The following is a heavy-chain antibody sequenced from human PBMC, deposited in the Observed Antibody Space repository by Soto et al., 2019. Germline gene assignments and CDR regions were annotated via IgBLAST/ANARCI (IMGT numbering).Heavy chain of an antibody. CDR1: GGTFSSYA. CDR2: IIPIFGTA. CDR3: ASVKRITIFGVVINGAFDI. D-gene: IGHD3-3*01. V-gene: IGHV1-69*13. J-gene: IGHJ3*02. Sequence: SVKVSCKASGGTFSSYAISWVRQAPGQGLEWMGGIIPIFGTANYAQKFQGRVTITADESTSTAYMELSSLRSEDTAVYYFASVKRITIFGVVINGAFDIWGQGTMVTVSS.